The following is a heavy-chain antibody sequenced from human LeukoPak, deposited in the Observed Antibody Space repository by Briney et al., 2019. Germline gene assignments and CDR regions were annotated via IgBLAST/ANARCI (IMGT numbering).Heavy chain of an antibody. D-gene: IGHD2-15*01. V-gene: IGHV3-73*01. Sequence: GGSLKLSCAASGFTFSGSAMHWVRQASGKGLEWVGRIRSKANSYATAYATSMKGRFTISRDDSKNTAYLQMNSLRAEDTAVYYCARVLQYYYYMDVWGKGTTVTVSS. J-gene: IGHJ6*03. CDR2: IRSKANSYAT. CDR1: GFTFSGSA. CDR3: ARVLQYYYYMDV.